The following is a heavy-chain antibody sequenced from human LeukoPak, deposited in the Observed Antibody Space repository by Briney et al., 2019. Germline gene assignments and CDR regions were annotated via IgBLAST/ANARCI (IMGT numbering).Heavy chain of an antibody. Sequence: ASVKVSCKASGYTFTGYYMHWVRQAPGQGLEWMGWINPNSGGTNYAQKFQGRVTMTRDTSISTAYMELRRLRSDDTAVYYCARDLTQWPNARSTLGDWGQGTLVTVSS. D-gene: IGHD6-19*01. V-gene: IGHV1-2*02. CDR2: INPNSGGT. CDR3: ARDLTQWPNARSTLGD. CDR1: GYTFTGYY. J-gene: IGHJ4*02.